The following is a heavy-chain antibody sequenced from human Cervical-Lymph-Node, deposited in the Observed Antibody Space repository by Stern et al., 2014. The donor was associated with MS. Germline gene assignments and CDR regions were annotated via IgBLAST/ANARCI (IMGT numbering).Heavy chain of an antibody. CDR1: GYTFTNYY. CDR2: FTPSGGST. V-gene: IGHV1-46*03. Sequence: QVQLGQSGAEVKKPGASVKVSCKASGYTFTNYYMHWVRQAPGQGLEWVGVFTPSGGSTNYAQKFQGRVTMTRDTSTTTVYMELSSLRSEDTAVYYCVRGSTSSSSEYFQHWGQGTLVTVSS. J-gene: IGHJ1*01. CDR3: VRGSTSSSSEYFQH. D-gene: IGHD6-6*01.